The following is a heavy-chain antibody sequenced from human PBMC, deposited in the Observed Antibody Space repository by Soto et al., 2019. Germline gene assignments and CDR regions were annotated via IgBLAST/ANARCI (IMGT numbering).Heavy chain of an antibody. D-gene: IGHD3-16*02. Sequence: EVQLLESGGGLVQPGGSLRLSCAASGFTFSSYAMSWGRQAPGKGLEWVSAISGSGGSTYNADSVKGRFTISRDKSKNTLYLQMNSLRAEDTAVYYCATPYDYIWGSYRHYYYYMDVWGKGTTVTVSS. J-gene: IGHJ6*03. CDR2: ISGSGGST. CDR1: GFTFSSYA. CDR3: ATPYDYIWGSYRHYYYYMDV. V-gene: IGHV3-23*01.